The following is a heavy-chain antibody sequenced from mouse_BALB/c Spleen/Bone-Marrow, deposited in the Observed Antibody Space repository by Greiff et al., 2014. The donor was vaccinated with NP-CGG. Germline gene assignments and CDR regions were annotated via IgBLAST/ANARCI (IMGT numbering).Heavy chain of an antibody. CDR3: ATGYYAMDS. CDR1: GYTFTSYW. J-gene: IGHJ4*01. V-gene: IGHV1-7*01. Sequence: VQRVESGAELAKPGASVKMSCKASGYTFTSYWMHWVKQRPGQGLEWIGYINPTSGYTEYNQKFKDKATLTADKSSSTAYMQLGSLTSEDSAVYYCATGYYAMDSWGQGSSVTVSS. CDR2: INPTSGYT.